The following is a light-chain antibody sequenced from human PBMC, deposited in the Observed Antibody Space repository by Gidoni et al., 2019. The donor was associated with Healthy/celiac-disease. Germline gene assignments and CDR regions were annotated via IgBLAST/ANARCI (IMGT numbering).Light chain of an antibody. CDR2: EVS. CDR3: MQSIQLPLT. J-gene: IGKJ4*01. Sequence: DIVMTHTPPPLSVTPGQTASLPGKSSQSLLPSDGKSYLHWYLQQPGQPPQRLIYEVSNRFSGVPHTFSGSGSGTDFTLKISRVEAEDVGVYYCMQSIQLPLTFGGGTKVEIK. CDR1: QSLLPSDGKSY. V-gene: IGKV2D-29*01.